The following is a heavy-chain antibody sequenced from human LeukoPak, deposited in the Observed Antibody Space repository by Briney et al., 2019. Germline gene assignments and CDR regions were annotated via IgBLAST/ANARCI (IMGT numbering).Heavy chain of an antibody. CDR2: IYYSGST. D-gene: IGHD4-23*01. J-gene: IGHJ2*01. Sequence: PSETLSLTCTVSGGSISSYYWSWIWQPPGKGLEWIGYIYYSGSTNYNPSLKSRVTISVDTSKNQFSLKLSSVTAADTAVYYCARSSYGGNSGWYFDLWGRGTLVTVSS. CDR3: ARSSYGGNSGWYFDL. V-gene: IGHV4-59*12. CDR1: GGSISSYY.